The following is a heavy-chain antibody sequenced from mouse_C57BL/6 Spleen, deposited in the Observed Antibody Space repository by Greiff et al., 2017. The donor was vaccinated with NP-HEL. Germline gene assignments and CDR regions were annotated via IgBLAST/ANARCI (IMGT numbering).Heavy chain of an antibody. CDR2: IYPGSGST. J-gene: IGHJ4*01. CDR1: GYTFTSYW. V-gene: IGHV1-55*01. D-gene: IGHD4-1*02. CDR3: ARTATGTGYYYAMDY. Sequence: QVQLQQPGAELVKPGASVKMSCKASGYTFTSYWITWVKQRPGQGLEWIGDIYPGSGSTNYNEKFKSKATLTVDTSSSTAYMQLSSLTSEDSAVYYCARTATGTGYYYAMDYWGQGTSVTVSS.